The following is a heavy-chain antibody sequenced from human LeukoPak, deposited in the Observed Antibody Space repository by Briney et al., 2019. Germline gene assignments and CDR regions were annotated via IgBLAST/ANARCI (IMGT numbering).Heavy chain of an antibody. Sequence: SETLSLTCSVSGGSVSNYYWSWIRQPPGRGLEWIGYIYYSGSTNYNASLKSRVTISVDTSKKQFSPKLTSVTPADTAVYYCARHEVRGLYFDYWGQGTLVTVSS. CDR1: GGSVSNYY. V-gene: IGHV4-59*08. J-gene: IGHJ4*02. CDR3: ARHEVRGLYFDY. CDR2: IYYSGST. D-gene: IGHD2-2*01.